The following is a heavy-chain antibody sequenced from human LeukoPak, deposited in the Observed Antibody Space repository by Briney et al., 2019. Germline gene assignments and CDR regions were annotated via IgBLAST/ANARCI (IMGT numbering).Heavy chain of an antibody. D-gene: IGHD1-26*01. J-gene: IGHJ4*02. CDR3: ARDGSYNGEN. CDR2: ISPYNGNT. Sequence: GASVKVSCKASGYTFTSYCFNWVRQAPGQGLEWMGWISPYNGNTNYAHKLQGRVTMTTDTSTNTAYMELRSLRSDETPVYYCARDGSYNGENWGQGTMVTVSS. CDR1: GYTFTSYC. V-gene: IGHV1-18*01.